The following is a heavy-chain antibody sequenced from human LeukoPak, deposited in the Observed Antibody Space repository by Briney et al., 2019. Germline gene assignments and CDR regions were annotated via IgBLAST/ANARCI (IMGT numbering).Heavy chain of an antibody. Sequence: GGSLRLSCAASGFTFSSYWMSWVRQAPGEGLEWVANIKQDGSEKYYVDSVKGRFTISRDNAKNSLYLQMNSLRAEDTAVYYCARAWVDTIFGVVIHNYFDYWGQGTLVTVSS. D-gene: IGHD3-3*01. CDR1: GFTFSSYW. J-gene: IGHJ4*02. CDR3: ARAWVDTIFGVVIHNYFDY. V-gene: IGHV3-7*01. CDR2: IKQDGSEK.